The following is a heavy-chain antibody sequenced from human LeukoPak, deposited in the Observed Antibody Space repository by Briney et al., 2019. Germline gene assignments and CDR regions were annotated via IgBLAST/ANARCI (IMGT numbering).Heavy chain of an antibody. Sequence: GGSLRLSCAASGFTFSNAWMNWVRQAPGKGLEWVSYISSSSSTIYYADSVKGRFTISRDNAKNSLYLQMNSLRDEDTAVYYCAGVGPLWFGELFTPLPYYYYYGMDVWGQGTTVTVSS. CDR3: AGVGPLWFGELFTPLPYYYYYGMDV. D-gene: IGHD3-10*01. V-gene: IGHV3-48*02. CDR2: ISSSSSTI. J-gene: IGHJ6*02. CDR1: GFTFSNAW.